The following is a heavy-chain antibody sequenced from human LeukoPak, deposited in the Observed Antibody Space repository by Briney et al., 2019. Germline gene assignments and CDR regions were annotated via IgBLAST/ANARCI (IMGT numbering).Heavy chain of an antibody. D-gene: IGHD2-2*01. V-gene: IGHV3-30*02. CDR2: IRYDGSNK. J-gene: IGHJ4*02. Sequence: GGSLRLSCAASGFTFSSYGMHWVRQAPGKGLEWVAFIRYDGSNKYYADSVKGRFTISRDNSKNTLYLQMNSLRAEDTAVYYCAKDWGQLLRGFFDYWGQGTLVTLSS. CDR3: AKDWGQLLRGFFDY. CDR1: GFTFSSYG.